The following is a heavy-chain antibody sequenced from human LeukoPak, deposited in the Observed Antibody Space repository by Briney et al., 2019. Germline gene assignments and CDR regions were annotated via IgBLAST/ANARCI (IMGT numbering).Heavy chain of an antibody. V-gene: IGHV4-30-2*01. CDR1: GGSISSGGYS. D-gene: IGHD2-15*01. CDR3: ARVNQALLLFDY. J-gene: IGHJ4*02. CDR2: IYHSGST. Sequence: PSETLSLTCAVSGGSISSGGYSWSWIRQPPGKGLEWIGYIYHSGSTNYNPSLKSRVTISVDTSKNQFSLKLSSVTAADTAVYYCARVNQALLLFDYWGQGTLVTVSS.